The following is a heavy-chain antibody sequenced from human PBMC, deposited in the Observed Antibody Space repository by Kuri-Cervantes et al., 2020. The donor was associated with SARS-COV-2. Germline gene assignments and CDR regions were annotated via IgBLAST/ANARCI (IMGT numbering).Heavy chain of an antibody. Sequence: GGSLRLSCAASGFTFGSYSMNWVRQAPGKGLEWVSYISTSSSAISYADSVKGRFTISRDNAKNSLLLQMNSLRAGDTAVYYCCLTSGRSGYYGCNYWGQGTLVTVSS. CDR3: CLTSGRSGYYGCNY. D-gene: IGHD3-3*01. V-gene: IGHV3-48*01. CDR1: GFTFGSYS. CDR2: ISTSSSAI. J-gene: IGHJ4*02.